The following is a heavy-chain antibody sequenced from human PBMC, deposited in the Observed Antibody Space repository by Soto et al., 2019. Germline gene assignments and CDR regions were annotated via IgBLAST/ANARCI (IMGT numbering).Heavy chain of an antibody. Sequence: QVQLQESGPGLVKPSQTLSLTCTVSGDSMTTVGYYWTWIRQHPGQGLEWIGFISYSGRTYYSSSLKGRVAISADTSKNQFTLKLNSVTGADTAVYYCTRGDYWGQGTLVTVSS. CDR2: ISYSGRT. J-gene: IGHJ4*02. CDR1: GDSMTTVGYY. V-gene: IGHV4-31*03. CDR3: TRGDY.